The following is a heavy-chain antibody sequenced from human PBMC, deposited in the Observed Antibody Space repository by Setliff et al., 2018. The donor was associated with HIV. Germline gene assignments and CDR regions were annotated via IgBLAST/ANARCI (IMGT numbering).Heavy chain of an antibody. CDR2: IDHSGST. CDR3: VRETGQYYYDNSDYYYAYDFDH. CDR1: GYSISSGYY. J-gene: IGHJ4*02. Sequence: PSETLSLTWSVSGYSISSGYYWGWIRQPPGKGLEWIGSIDHSGSTYYNPSLKSRVTISVDTSKNQFSLRLSSVTAADTAVYYCVRETGQYYYDNSDYYYAYDFDHWGQGTLVTVSS. D-gene: IGHD3-22*01. V-gene: IGHV4-38-2*02.